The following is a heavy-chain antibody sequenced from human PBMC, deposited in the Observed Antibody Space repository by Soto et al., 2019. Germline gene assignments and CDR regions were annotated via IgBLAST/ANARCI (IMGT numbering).Heavy chain of an antibody. CDR3: ARERVGVVVTAVNWFDP. CDR2: IYYSGST. CDR1: GGSISSGGYY. Sequence: PSETLSLTCTVSGGSISSGGYYWSWIRQHPGKGLEWIGYIYYSGSTYYNPSLKSRVTISVDTSKNQFSLKLSSVTAADTAVYYCARERVGVVVTAVNWFDPWGQGTLVTVSS. D-gene: IGHD2-21*02. J-gene: IGHJ5*02. V-gene: IGHV4-31*03.